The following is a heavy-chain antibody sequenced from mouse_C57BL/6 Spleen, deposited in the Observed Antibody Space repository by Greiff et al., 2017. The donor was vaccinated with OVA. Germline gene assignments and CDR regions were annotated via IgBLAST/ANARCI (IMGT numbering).Heavy chain of an antibody. J-gene: IGHJ2*01. V-gene: IGHV1-54*01. CDR1: GYAFTNYL. CDR2: INPGSGGT. CDR3: ARAGYYGSSSFDY. Sequence: VQLQQSGAELVRPGPSVKVSCTASGYAFTNYLIEWVKQRPGQGLEWIGVINPGSGGTNYNEKFKGKATLTADKSSSTAYMQLSSLTSEDSAVDFCARAGYYGSSSFDYWGQGTTRTVSS. D-gene: IGHD1-1*01.